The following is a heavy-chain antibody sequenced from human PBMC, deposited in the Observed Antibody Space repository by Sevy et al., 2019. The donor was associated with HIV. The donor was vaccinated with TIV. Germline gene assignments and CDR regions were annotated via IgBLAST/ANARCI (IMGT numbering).Heavy chain of an antibody. CDR1: GFTVSSTY. D-gene: IGHD3-22*01. CDR2: IYRGVTT. V-gene: IGHV3-53*01. J-gene: IGHJ3*02. CDR3: ARLSVYYYDDSGYHTTGNAFDI. Sequence: GGSLRLSCAASGFTVSSTYMGWVRQAPGKGLEWVSIIYRGVTTSYADSVRGRFTISRDNSKNTLSLQMNGLRAEDTAVYYCARLSVYYYDDSGYHTTGNAFDIWGQGTMVTVSS.